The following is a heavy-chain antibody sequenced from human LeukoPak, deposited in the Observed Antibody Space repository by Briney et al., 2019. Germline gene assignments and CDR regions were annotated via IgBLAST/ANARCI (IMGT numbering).Heavy chain of an antibody. CDR2: ITSSSDYI. CDR1: GFTFSSYS. D-gene: IGHD5-18*01. Sequence: GGSLRHSCTASGFTFSSYSMNWVRQAPGKGLEWVSSITSSSDYIYYADSVRGRFTISRDNAENSLHLQMDSLRAEDTAVYYCAREFKSGYGMWAWGQGTLATVSS. CDR3: AREFKSGYGMWA. V-gene: IGHV3-21*01. J-gene: IGHJ5*02.